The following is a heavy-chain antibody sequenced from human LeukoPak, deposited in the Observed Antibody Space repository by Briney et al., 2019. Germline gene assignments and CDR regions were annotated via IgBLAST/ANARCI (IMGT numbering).Heavy chain of an antibody. J-gene: IGHJ4*02. D-gene: IGHD3-16*02. CDR1: GFTFSSYA. V-gene: IGHV3-15*01. CDR2: IKSKTDGGTT. CDR3: TTEPRS. Sequence: PGGSLRLSCAASGFTFSSYAMSWVRQAPGKGLEWVGRIKSKTDGGTTGYAAPVQGRFTISRDDSKNMLYLQMNRLKTEDTALYYCTTEPRSWGQGALVTGSS.